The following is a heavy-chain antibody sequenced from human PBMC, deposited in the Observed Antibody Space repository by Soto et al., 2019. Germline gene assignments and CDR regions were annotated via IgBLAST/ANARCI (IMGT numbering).Heavy chain of an antibody. Sequence: QVQLVPSGAEVKKPGSSLKVSCKASGGTLSSYTFSWVRQAPGQGLEWMGRDIPNLGVTNYSKKLQGRFTIVVDTSTSTAYMELNSLRYEDTAVYYCARDKGYCSVTSCPDFEYWGQGTLVTVSS. CDR1: GGTLSSYT. J-gene: IGHJ4*02. V-gene: IGHV1-69*02. CDR2: DIPNLGVT. CDR3: ARDKGYCSVTSCPDFEY. D-gene: IGHD2-15*01.